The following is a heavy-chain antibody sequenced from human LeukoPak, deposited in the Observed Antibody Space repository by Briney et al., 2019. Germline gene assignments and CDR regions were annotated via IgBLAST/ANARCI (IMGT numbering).Heavy chain of an antibody. V-gene: IGHV4-39*01. J-gene: IGHJ3*02. CDR2: IYYSGST. Sequence: SETLSLTCTVSGGSISSSSYYWGWIRQPPGKGLEWIGSIYYSGSTYYNPSLKSRVTISVDTSKNQFSLKLGSVTAADTAVYYCALYCSGGSCHLDAFDIWGQGTMVTVSS. CDR1: GGSISSSSYY. D-gene: IGHD2-15*01. CDR3: ALYCSGGSCHLDAFDI.